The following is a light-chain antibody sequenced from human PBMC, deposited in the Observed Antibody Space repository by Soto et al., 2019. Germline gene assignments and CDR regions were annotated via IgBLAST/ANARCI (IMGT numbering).Light chain of an antibody. CDR2: DTS. J-gene: IGKJ5*01. CDR3: QQYGNSPPGT. CDR1: QGIGDT. Sequence: EVVMTQSPATLSVSPVECVTLCFSSMQGIGDTLAWYQHKPGQTPRLLIYDTSTRATGVPARFSGSRSGPEFTLTISRLEPEDFAVYFCQQYGNSPPGTFGQGTRLEIK. V-gene: IGKV3-15*01.